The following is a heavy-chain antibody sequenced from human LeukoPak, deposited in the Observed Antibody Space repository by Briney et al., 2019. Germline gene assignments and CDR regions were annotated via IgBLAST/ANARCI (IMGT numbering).Heavy chain of an antibody. D-gene: IGHD3/OR15-3a*01. CDR2: IKRKGDDGTI. CDR3: TAGTGRSDFDY. CDR1: GFTFNNAC. Sequence: GGSLRLSCAASGFTFNNACMSWVRQAPGKGLEWVGCIKRKGDDGTIDYAAPVKGRFTISRDDSKNTLYLQMNSLKSEDTAVYYCTAGTGRSDFDYWGQGTLVTVSS. J-gene: IGHJ4*02. V-gene: IGHV3-15*01.